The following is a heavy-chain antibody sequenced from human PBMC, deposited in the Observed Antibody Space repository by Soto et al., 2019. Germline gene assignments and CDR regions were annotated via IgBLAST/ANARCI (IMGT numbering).Heavy chain of an antibody. CDR1: GYSFSRYW. CDR2: IYPGDSDT. V-gene: IGHV5-51*01. D-gene: IGHD3-22*01. J-gene: IGHJ4*02. Sequence: GESLTISCTCSGYSFSRYWIAWVRQTPGKGLEWMGLIYPGDSDTRYSPSFQGQVTISADKSITTAYLQWSSLKASDTAIYYCARDTFSGDSSGPHYWGQGTLVTVSS. CDR3: ARDTFSGDSSGPHY.